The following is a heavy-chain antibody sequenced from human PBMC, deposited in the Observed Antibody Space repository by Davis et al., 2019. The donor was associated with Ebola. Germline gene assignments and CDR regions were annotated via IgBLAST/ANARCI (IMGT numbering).Heavy chain of an antibody. Sequence: ASVKVSCKASGYTFTGYYMHWVRQAPGQGLEWMGWINPNSGGTNYAQKFQGWVTMTRDTSISTAYMELSRLRSDDTAVYYCARDPDNWNYGGVDYWGQGTLVTVSS. CDR2: INPNSGGT. D-gene: IGHD1-7*01. V-gene: IGHV1-2*04. CDR1: GYTFTGYY. CDR3: ARDPDNWNYGGVDY. J-gene: IGHJ4*02.